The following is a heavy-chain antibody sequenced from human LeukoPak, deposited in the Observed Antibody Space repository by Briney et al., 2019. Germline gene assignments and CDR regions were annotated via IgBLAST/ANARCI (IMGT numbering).Heavy chain of an antibody. Sequence: EASVKVSCKASGGTFSSYAISWVRQAPGQGLEWMGRIIPILGIANYAQKFQGRVTITADKSTSTAYMELSSLRSEDTAVYYCARGTTTVTTAVIPADLRFDPWGQGTLVIVSS. CDR1: GGTFSSYA. CDR3: ARGTTTVTTAVIPADLRFDP. D-gene: IGHD4-17*01. CDR2: IIPILGIA. J-gene: IGHJ5*02. V-gene: IGHV1-69*04.